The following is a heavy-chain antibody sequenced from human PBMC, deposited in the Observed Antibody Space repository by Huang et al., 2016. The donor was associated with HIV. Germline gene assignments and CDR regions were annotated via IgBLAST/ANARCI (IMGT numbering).Heavy chain of an antibody. CDR2: SFPIFRRT. CDR1: GGTFSSYG. Sequence: QVQLVQSGAEMKKPGSSVKVSCTAPGGTFSSYGISWVRQAPGQGLEWMGGSFPIFRRTDYAHKFQGRLTITAEESTSTAYMELSSLRSQDSAIYFCARGVFDGVWSGDLLPHFYYMDVWGKGTTVTVSS. D-gene: IGHD3-10*01. J-gene: IGHJ6*03. V-gene: IGHV1-69*13. CDR3: ARGVFDGVWSGDLLPHFYYMDV.